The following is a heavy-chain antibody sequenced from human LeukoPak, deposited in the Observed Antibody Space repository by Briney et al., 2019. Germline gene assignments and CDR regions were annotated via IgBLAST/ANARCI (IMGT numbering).Heavy chain of an antibody. Sequence: GGSLRLSCAASGFTFSNAWMSWVRQAPGKGLEWVGRIKSTTDGGTTDSAAPVKGRFTISRDDSKNTLYLQMDSLKTEDTAVYYCSTGGRRESDSSGFYLFYYGMDVWGQGTTVTVSS. D-gene: IGHD3-22*01. CDR1: GFTFSNAW. J-gene: IGHJ6*02. CDR3: STGGRRESDSSGFYLFYYGMDV. V-gene: IGHV3-15*01. CDR2: IKSTTDGGTT.